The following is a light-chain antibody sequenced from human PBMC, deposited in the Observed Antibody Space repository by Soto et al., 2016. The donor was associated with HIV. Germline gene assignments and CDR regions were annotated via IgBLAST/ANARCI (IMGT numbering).Light chain of an antibody. J-gene: IGKJ4*01. Sequence: DIQMTQSPSSLSASVGDRVTITCRASQGISNYLAWYQQKAGKAPKLLISAASTLESGVPSRFRGSGSGTDFTLTITSLQPEDVATYYCQKYNGAPALTFGRRDQGGDQT. CDR1: QGISNY. CDR3: QKYNGAPALT. CDR2: AAS. V-gene: IGKV1-27*01.